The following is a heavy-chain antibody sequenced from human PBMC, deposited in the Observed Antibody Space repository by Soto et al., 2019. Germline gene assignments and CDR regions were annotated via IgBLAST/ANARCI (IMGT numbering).Heavy chain of an antibody. CDR2: ISYDGSNK. D-gene: IGHD3-22*01. V-gene: IGHV3-30-3*01. Sequence: GGSLRLSCAASGFTFSSYAMHWVRQAPGKGLEWVAVISYDGSNKYYADSVKGRFTISRDNSKNTLYLQMNSLRAEDTAVYYCARESPSMIVVVTLDYWGQGT. CDR3: ARESPSMIVVVTLDY. CDR1: GFTFSSYA. J-gene: IGHJ4*02.